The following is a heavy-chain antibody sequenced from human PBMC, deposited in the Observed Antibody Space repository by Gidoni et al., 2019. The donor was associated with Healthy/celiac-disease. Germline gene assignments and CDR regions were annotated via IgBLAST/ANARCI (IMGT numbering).Heavy chain of an antibody. V-gene: IGHV1-2*06. CDR1: GYTFTGYY. D-gene: IGHD5-12*01. Sequence: QVQLVQSGAEVKKPVASLKVSCKASGYTFTGYYMHWVRQAPGQGLEWMGRINPNSGGTNYAQKCQGRVTMTRDTSISTAYMEMSRMRFDDTAVYYCARDPGYSGYDYRTGYYYYYMDVWGKGTTVTVSS. CDR3: ARDPGYSGYDYRTGYYYYYMDV. CDR2: INPNSGGT. J-gene: IGHJ6*03.